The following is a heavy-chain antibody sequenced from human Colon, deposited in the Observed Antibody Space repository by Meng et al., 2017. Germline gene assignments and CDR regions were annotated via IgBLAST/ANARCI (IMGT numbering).Heavy chain of an antibody. D-gene: IGHD1-1*01. V-gene: IGHV4-31*03. J-gene: IGHJ5*02. Sequence: ERGPGLGKPSQNLVLTRTASGGSLSRETYYWTWIRQDPGKGLKLSGIINHSGSTYYHPTLKSRVTMSLDTSTQQVSLKLISVTAADTAVYFCARGLNEGGLAHNWFDPWGQGTLVTVSS. CDR2: INHSGST. CDR1: GGSLSRETYY. CDR3: ARGLNEGGLAHNWFDP.